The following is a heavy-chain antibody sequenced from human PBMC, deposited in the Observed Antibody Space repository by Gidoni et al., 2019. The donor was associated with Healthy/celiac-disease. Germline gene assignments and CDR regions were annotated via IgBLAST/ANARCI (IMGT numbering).Heavy chain of an antibody. J-gene: IGHJ6*02. V-gene: IGHV3-30-3*01. CDR1: RVTFSSYA. Sequence: QVQLVWSGGGVVQPGRSCRLSFPPSRVTFSSYAMHWVRQAPGKGLEWVAVISYDGSNKYYADSVKGRFTISRDNSKNTLYLQMNSLRAEDTAVYYCAREGLRFYGMDVWGQGTTVTVSS. CDR2: ISYDGSNK. D-gene: IGHD3-3*01. CDR3: AREGLRFYGMDV.